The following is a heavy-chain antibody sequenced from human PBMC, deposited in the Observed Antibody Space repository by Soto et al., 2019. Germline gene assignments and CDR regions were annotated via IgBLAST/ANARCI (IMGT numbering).Heavy chain of an antibody. CDR3: AKDIGDDSSGYYYDYFQH. V-gene: IGHV3-23*01. CDR2: ISGSGGST. Sequence: GGSLSLSCAASGFTFSSYAMSWVRQAPGKGLEWVSAISGSGGSTYYADSVKGRFTISRDNSKNTLYLQMNSLRAEDTAVYYCAKDIGDDSSGYYYDYFQHWGQGTLVTVSS. CDR1: GFTFSSYA. D-gene: IGHD3-22*01. J-gene: IGHJ1*01.